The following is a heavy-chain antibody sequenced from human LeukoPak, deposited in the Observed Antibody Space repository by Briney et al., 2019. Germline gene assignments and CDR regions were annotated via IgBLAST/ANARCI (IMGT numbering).Heavy chain of an antibody. Sequence: PGGSLRLSCAASGFTFSSYSMNWVRQAPGKGLEWVSSISSSSSYIYYADSVKGRFTISRDNAKNSLYLQMNSLRAEDTAVYYCARDRSTTVTTYYGFDYWGQGTPVTVSS. J-gene: IGHJ4*02. V-gene: IGHV3-21*01. CDR3: ARDRSTTVTTYYGFDY. CDR2: ISSSSSYI. D-gene: IGHD4-17*01. CDR1: GFTFSSYS.